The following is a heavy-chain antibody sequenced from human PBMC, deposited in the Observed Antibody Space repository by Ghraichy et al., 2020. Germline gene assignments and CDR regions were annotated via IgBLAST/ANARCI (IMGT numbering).Heavy chain of an antibody. V-gene: IGHV3-11*06. J-gene: IGHJ2*01. CDR1: EFIFSDYY. CDR2: ICSDCTYT. CDR3: ARKHYKSGFFDL. D-gene: IGHD3-3*02. Sequence: LNISCAASEFIFSDYYMSWIRQAPGQGLEWVSYICSDCTYTDYADSVKGRFTISRDNSKNSLYLQMNSLRAEDTAVYYCARKHYKSGFFDLWGRGTLVTVSS.